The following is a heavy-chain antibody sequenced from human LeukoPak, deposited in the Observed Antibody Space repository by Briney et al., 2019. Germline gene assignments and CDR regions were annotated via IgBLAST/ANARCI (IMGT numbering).Heavy chain of an antibody. J-gene: IGHJ4*02. CDR2: IYYSGST. V-gene: IGHV4-30-4*01. CDR1: GGSISSGDYY. CDR3: ARGGHYYGSGSYYKWDY. Sequence: PSETLSLTCTVSGGSISSGDYYWSWIRQPPGKGLEWIGYIYYSGSTYYNPSLKSRVTISIQTPKNQFSLKLSSVTAADTAVYYCARGGHYYGSGSYYKWDYWGQGTLVTVSS. D-gene: IGHD3-10*01.